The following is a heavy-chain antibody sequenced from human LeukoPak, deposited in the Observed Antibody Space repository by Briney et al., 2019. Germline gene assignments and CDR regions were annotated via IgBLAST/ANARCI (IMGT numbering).Heavy chain of an antibody. Sequence: SETLSLTCTVSGGSISSGGYYWSWIRQHPGKGLEWIGYIYHSGSTYYNPSLKSRVTISVDRSKNQFSLKLSSVTAADTAVYYCARVLGLYSSSSPDYYMDVWGKGTTVTVSS. V-gene: IGHV4-31*03. CDR1: GGSISSGGYY. CDR2: IYHSGST. CDR3: ARVLGLYSSSSPDYYMDV. D-gene: IGHD6-6*01. J-gene: IGHJ6*03.